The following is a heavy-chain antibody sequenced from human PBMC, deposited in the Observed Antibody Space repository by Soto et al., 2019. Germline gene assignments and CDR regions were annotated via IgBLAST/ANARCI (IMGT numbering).Heavy chain of an antibody. Sequence: QVQLVQSGAEVKKPGASVKVSCKASGYVFTRYDIIWVRQATGQGPEWMGWMNPNSGNSGYAQKFQGRVSMTRNTSISTAYMELSSLRSEDTAVYYCARGVHGSDYWGQGTLVTVS. CDR2: MNPNSGNS. J-gene: IGHJ4*02. D-gene: IGHD1-1*01. V-gene: IGHV1-8*01. CDR1: GYVFTRYD. CDR3: ARGVHGSDY.